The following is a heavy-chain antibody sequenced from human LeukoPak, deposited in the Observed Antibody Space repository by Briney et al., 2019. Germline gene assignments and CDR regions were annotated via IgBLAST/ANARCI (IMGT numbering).Heavy chain of an antibody. CDR2: ISSSSSYI. D-gene: IGHD1-26*01. J-gene: IGHJ3*02. CDR3: ARGGRELRSAFDI. CDR1: GFTFSSYW. Sequence: GGSLRLSCAASGFTFSSYWMHWVRQAPGKGLEWVSSISSSSSYIYYADSVKGRFTISRDNAKNSLYLQMNSLRAEDTAVYYCARGGRELRSAFDIWGQGTMVTVSS. V-gene: IGHV3-21*01.